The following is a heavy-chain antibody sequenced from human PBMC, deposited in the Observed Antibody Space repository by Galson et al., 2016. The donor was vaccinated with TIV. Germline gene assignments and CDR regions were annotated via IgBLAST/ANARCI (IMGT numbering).Heavy chain of an antibody. CDR2: IWYDGSNK. CDR1: GFTFSMFG. Sequence: SLRLSCAASGFTFSMFGMHWVRQAPGKGLEWVAVIWYDGSNKYYGDSVKGRFTISRDNSKNTLYLQMNSLRAEDTAVYYCAKSPPYLYYYMDVWGKGTTVTVSS. J-gene: IGHJ6*03. CDR3: AKSPPYLYYYMDV. V-gene: IGHV3-33*06.